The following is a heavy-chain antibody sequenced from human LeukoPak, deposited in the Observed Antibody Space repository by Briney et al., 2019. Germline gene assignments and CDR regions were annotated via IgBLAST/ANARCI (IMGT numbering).Heavy chain of an antibody. CDR1: GGSINNYF. D-gene: IGHD3-10*01. CDR2: IYSSGNT. Sequence: SETLSLTCTVSGGSINNYFWSWIRQPAGKGLEWIGRIYSSGNTNYNPSLRSPVTMSIDTSKNQFSLKVTSVTDADTAVYYCARGLGGYYGSGSYHNVDYWGQGTLVTVSS. J-gene: IGHJ4*02. V-gene: IGHV4-4*07. CDR3: ARGLGGYYGSGSYHNVDY.